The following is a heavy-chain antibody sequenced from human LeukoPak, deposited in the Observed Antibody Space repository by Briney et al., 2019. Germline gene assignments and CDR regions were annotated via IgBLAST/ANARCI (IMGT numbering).Heavy chain of an antibody. CDR1: GFTFSNAW. V-gene: IGHV3-15*01. D-gene: IGHD3-10*01. Sequence: PGGSLRLSCAASGFTFSNAWMSWVRQAPGKGLEWVGRIKSKTDGGTTDYAAPVKGRFTISRDDSKNTLYLQMNSLKTEDTAVYYCTTGDTMVRGVILGPFDYWGQGTLVTVSS. J-gene: IGHJ4*02. CDR2: IKSKTDGGTT. CDR3: TTGDTMVRGVILGPFDY.